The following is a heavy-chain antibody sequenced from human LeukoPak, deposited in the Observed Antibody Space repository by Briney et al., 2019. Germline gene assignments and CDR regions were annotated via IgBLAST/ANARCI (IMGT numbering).Heavy chain of an antibody. D-gene: IGHD4-17*01. J-gene: IGHJ4*02. Sequence: ASVKVSCKASGYTFTSYDINWVRQATGQGLEWMGWMNPNSGNTGYAQKFQGRVTMTRNTSISTAYMELSSLRSEDTAVYYCAREDDYGVPLGYWGQGTLVTVSS. CDR1: GYTFTSYD. CDR2: MNPNSGNT. CDR3: AREDDYGVPLGY. V-gene: IGHV1-8*01.